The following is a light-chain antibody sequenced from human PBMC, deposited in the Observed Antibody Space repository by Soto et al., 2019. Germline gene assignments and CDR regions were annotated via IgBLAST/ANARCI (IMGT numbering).Light chain of an antibody. Sequence: DIQMTQSPSTLSASVGDRVTITCRASQSISEWLAWYQQKPGKAPKLLIYKASSLESGVPSRFSGSGSGTDFTLTISSLQPDDFATYYCHQYNSYSRTFGQGTKVEV. J-gene: IGKJ1*01. CDR2: KAS. CDR3: HQYNSYSRT. CDR1: QSISEW. V-gene: IGKV1-5*03.